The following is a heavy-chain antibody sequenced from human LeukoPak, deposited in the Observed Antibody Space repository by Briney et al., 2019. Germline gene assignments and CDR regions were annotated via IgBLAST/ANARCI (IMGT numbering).Heavy chain of an antibody. D-gene: IGHD6-13*01. CDR2: INHSGST. CDR3: ARTYSSSWHDYGMDV. Sequence: SETLSLTCAVYGGSFSGYYWSWIRQPPGKGLEWIGEINHSGSTNYNPSLKSRVTISVDTSKNQFSLKLSSVTAADTAVYHCARTYSSSWHDYGMDVWGQGTTVTVSS. V-gene: IGHV4-34*01. CDR1: GGSFSGYY. J-gene: IGHJ6*02.